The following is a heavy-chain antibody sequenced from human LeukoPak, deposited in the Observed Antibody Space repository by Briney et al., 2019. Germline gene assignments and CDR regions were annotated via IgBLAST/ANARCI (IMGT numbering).Heavy chain of an antibody. Sequence: PSETLSLTCTVSGGSISSGSYYWRWIRQPAGKGLEWIGRIYTSGSTNYNPSLKSRVTISVDTSKNQFSLKLSSVTAADTAVYYCARGSAVDTAMGNYYYYYMDVWGKGTTVTISS. CDR2: IYTSGST. CDR1: GGSISSGSYY. D-gene: IGHD5-18*01. V-gene: IGHV4-61*02. J-gene: IGHJ6*03. CDR3: ARGSAVDTAMGNYYYYYMDV.